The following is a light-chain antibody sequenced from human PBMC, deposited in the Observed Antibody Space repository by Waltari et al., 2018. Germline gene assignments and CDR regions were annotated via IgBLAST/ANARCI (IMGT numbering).Light chain of an antibody. J-gene: IGKJ2*01. Sequence: DAVMTQSPLSLPVTLGQAASISCKSSQSLLHRHEQISLNWFQQRPGQPPRRLVYKISERDSGVPDRFSGSGSDTDFSLKIIRVEAEDVGVYYCMQGTHWPYTFGQGTKVEIK. V-gene: IGKV2-30*02. CDR3: MQGTHWPYT. CDR1: QSLLHRHEQIS. CDR2: KIS.